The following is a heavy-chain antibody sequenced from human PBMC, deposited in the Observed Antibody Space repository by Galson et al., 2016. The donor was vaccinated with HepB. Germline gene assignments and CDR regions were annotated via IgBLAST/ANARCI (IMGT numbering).Heavy chain of an antibody. CDR3: ARGGSGSHPNQHYFYYYALDC. D-gene: IGHD3-10*01. CDR2: ISSSSSAI. CDR1: GSTFNSYS. Sequence: SLRLSCAASGSTFNSYSMNWVRQAPGKGLEWVSYISSSSSAIYYADSVKGRFTISRDNAKNSLYLQMNSLRAEDTAVYYCARGGSGSHPNQHYFYYYALDCWGIGATVTVSS. V-gene: IGHV3-48*01. J-gene: IGHJ6*04.